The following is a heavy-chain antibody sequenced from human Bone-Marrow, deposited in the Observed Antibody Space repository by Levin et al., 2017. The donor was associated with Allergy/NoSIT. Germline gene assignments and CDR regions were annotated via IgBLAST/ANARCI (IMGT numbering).Heavy chain of an antibody. J-gene: IGHJ4*02. CDR3: VKEGLSLGLDQ. CDR1: GFTFSTSG. D-gene: IGHD2/OR15-2a*01. CDR2: ISDDAVNK. Sequence: GESLKISCAASGFTFSTSGMHWVRQAPGKGLEWVAVISDDAVNKHYADSVKGRFTISRDNFKSTLYLQMTSLRPEDTAVYYCVKEGLSLGLDQWGQGTLVTVSA. V-gene: IGHV3-30*18.